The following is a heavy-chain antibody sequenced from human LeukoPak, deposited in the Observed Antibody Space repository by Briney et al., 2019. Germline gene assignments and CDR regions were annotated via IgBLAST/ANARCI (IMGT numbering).Heavy chain of an antibody. CDR1: GGSLSSYY. J-gene: IGHJ4*02. Sequence: SETLSLTCTVSGGSLSSYYWSWIRQPPGKGLEWIGYIYYSGSTNYNPSLKSRVTISVDTSKNQFSLRLTSVTAADTAVYSCARTVGDGCNDYWGQGTLVTVSS. CDR2: IYYSGST. V-gene: IGHV4-59*01. D-gene: IGHD5-24*01. CDR3: ARTVGDGCNDY.